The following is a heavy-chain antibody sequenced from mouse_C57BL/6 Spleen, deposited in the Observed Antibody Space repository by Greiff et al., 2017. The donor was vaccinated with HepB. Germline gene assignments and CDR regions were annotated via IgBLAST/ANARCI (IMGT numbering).Heavy chain of an antibody. CDR1: GYSITSGYY. CDR3: ARGGLRLAMDY. Sequence: EVQLQESGPGLVKPSQSLSLTCSVTGYSITSGYYWNWIRQFPGNKLEWMGYISYDGSNNYNPSLKNRISITRDPSKNQFFLKLNSVTTEDTATYYCARGGLRLAMDYWGQGTSVTVSS. J-gene: IGHJ4*01. D-gene: IGHD2-4*01. CDR2: ISYDGSN. V-gene: IGHV3-6*01.